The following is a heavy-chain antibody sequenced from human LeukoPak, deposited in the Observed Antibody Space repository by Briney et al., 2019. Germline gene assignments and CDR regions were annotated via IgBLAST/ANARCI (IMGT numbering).Heavy chain of an antibody. CDR2: ISSSSSYI. V-gene: IGHV3-21*01. D-gene: IGHD3-10*01. Sequence: PGGSLRLSCAASGFTFSSYAMSWVRQAPGKGLEWVSSISSSSSYIYYADSVKGRFTISRDNAKNSLYLQMNSLRAEDTAVYYCAREEITMVRGVIYRAFDYWGQGTLVTVSS. CDR3: AREEITMVRGVIYRAFDY. J-gene: IGHJ4*02. CDR1: GFTFSSYA.